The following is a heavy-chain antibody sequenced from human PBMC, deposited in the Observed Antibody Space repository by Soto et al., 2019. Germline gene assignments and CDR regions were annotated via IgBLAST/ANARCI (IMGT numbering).Heavy chain of an antibody. CDR1: GSTFSSYS. CDR2: VSTTGSTT. J-gene: IGHJ4*02. CDR3: AKDRLAGGFDY. Sequence: GGSLRLSCVGSGSTFSSYSMNWVRQAPGKGLEWVSLVSTTGSTTYYTDSVKGRFTISRDNSRNTVYLQMNSLRADDTAVYYCAKDRLAGGFDYWGQGTLVTVSS. D-gene: IGHD3-16*01. V-gene: IGHV3-23*01.